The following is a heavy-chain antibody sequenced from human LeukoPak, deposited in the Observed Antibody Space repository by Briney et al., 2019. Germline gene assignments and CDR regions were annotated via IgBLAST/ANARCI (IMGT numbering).Heavy chain of an antibody. Sequence: AASVKVSCKASGGTFSSYAINWVRQATGQGLEWMGWMNPNSGNTGYAQKFQGRVTITRNTSISTAYMELSSLRSEDTAVYYCARARSSGWEGADYWGQGTLVTVSS. D-gene: IGHD6-19*01. V-gene: IGHV1-8*03. CDR2: MNPNSGNT. CDR3: ARARSSGWEGADY. J-gene: IGHJ4*02. CDR1: GGTFSSYA.